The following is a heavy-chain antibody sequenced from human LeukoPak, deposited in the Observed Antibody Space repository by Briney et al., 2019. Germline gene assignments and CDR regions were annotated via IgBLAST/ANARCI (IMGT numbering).Heavy chain of an antibody. Sequence: PGGSLRLSCATSGFSFSRYEMNWVRQAPGKGLEWVAYIDSRSSTIYYADSMKGRFTISRDNAKNSLYLQMNSLRVGDTAIYYCAREGYQVLLDWGQGILVTVAS. J-gene: IGHJ4*02. CDR2: IDSRSSTI. CDR3: AREGYQVLLD. D-gene: IGHD2-15*01. CDR1: GFSFSRYE. V-gene: IGHV3-48*03.